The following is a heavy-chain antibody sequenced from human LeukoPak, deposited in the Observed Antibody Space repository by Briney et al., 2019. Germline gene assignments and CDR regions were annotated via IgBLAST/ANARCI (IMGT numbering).Heavy chain of an antibody. Sequence: PGGSLRLSCAASGFTFSSYWMSWVRQAPGKGLEWVANIKQDGSEKYYVDSVKGRFTISRDNAKNSLYLQMNSLRAEDTAVYYCARVPVSVLMVYATFDYWGQGTLVTVSS. J-gene: IGHJ4*02. V-gene: IGHV3-7*01. D-gene: IGHD2-8*01. CDR1: GFTFSSYW. CDR3: ARVPVSVLMVYATFDY. CDR2: IKQDGSEK.